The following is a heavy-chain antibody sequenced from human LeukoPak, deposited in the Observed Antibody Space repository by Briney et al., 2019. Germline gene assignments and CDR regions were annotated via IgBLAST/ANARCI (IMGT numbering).Heavy chain of an antibody. V-gene: IGHV4-59*01. Sequence: SETLSLTCTVSGGSISSYYWSWIRQPPGKGLEWIGYIYYSGATNYNPSLKSRVTILLYTSKNQFSLKLSSVTAADTAVYYCARGDPSMPFDYWGQGTLVTVSS. CDR2: IYYSGAT. CDR3: ARGDPSMPFDY. D-gene: IGHD2/OR15-2a*01. CDR1: GGSISSYY. J-gene: IGHJ4*02.